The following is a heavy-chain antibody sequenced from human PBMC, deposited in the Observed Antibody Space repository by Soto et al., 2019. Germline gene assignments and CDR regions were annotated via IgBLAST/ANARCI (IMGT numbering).Heavy chain of an antibody. V-gene: IGHV4-34*01. Sequence: QVQLQQWGAGLLKPSETLSLTCAVYGGSFSGYYWSWIRQPPGKGLEWIGEINHSGSTNYNPSLKSRVTISVDTSKNQFSLKLSSVTAADTAVYYCARGPSYGDPTHYFDYWGQGTLVTVSS. CDR3: ARGPSYGDPTHYFDY. CDR2: INHSGST. D-gene: IGHD5-18*01. CDR1: GGSFSGYY. J-gene: IGHJ4*02.